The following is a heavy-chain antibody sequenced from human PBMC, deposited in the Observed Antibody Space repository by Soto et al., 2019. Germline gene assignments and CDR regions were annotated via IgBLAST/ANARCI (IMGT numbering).Heavy chain of an antibody. CDR1: GGTFSNSA. J-gene: IGHJ6*02. V-gene: IGHV1-69*12. D-gene: IGHD2-15*01. CDR2: IMPIFRTP. CDR3: ASSKVRLQSGGIYYYIFNA. Sequence: QVQLEQSGAEVKQPGSSVRVSCKASGGTFSNSAISWVRQAPGQGLEWMGGIMPIFRTPDYAQKFQGRVSLTADETTRTAHIEWHGLTSDATPGYYAASSKVRLQSGGIYYYIFNAGGQGTTSTVS.